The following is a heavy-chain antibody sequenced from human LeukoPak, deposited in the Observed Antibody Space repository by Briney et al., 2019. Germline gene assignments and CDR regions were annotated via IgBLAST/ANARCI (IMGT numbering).Heavy chain of an antibody. CDR3: AKDPDVVVPAAKDY. D-gene: IGHD2-2*01. J-gene: IGHJ4*02. CDR2: IKEDGTAK. V-gene: IGHV3-7*03. CDR1: GFTFSSSW. Sequence: GGSLRLSCAASGFTFSSSWMAWVRQAPGKGLEWVGNIKEDGTAKNYVVSVRGRFTISRDNAKNSLYLQMNSLRGEDTAVYYCAKDPDVVVPAAKDYWGQGTLVTVSS.